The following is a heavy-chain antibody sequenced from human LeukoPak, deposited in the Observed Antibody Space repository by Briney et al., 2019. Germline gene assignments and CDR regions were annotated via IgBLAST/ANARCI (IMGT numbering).Heavy chain of an antibody. D-gene: IGHD6-19*01. J-gene: IGHJ4*02. V-gene: IGHV1-46*01. CDR1: GYSFTSYY. Sequence: ASVKVSCKASGYSFTSYYMHWVRQAPGQGLQWMGIINPSGGSTTYAQKFQGRVTMTRDTSTSTVYMELSSLRSEDTAVYYCARGQQWLEAFDYWGLGTLVTVSS. CDR3: ARGQQWLEAFDY. CDR2: INPSGGST.